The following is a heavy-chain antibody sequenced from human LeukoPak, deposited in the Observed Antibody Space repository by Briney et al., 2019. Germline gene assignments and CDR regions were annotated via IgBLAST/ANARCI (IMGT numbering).Heavy chain of an antibody. D-gene: IGHD3-10*02. CDR3: ARCSGYGMDV. Sequence: PGGSLRLSCAASGFTFASYAMIWVRQAPGKGLEWVSYISSSSSTIYYADSVKGRFTISRDNSKNTLYLQMNSLRAEDTAVYYCARCSGYGMDVWGQGTTVTVSS. V-gene: IGHV3-48*01. CDR2: ISSSSSTI. J-gene: IGHJ6*02. CDR1: GFTFASYA.